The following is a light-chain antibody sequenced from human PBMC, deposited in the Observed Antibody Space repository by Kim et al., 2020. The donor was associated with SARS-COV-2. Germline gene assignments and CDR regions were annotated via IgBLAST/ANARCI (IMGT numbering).Light chain of an antibody. J-gene: IGKJ4*01. CDR1: QSVNSNY. CDR3: QQYGRSLT. Sequence: LSPGERGTLSCRASQSVNSNYLAWYQQKPGQAPRLLIYGASSRATGIPDRFRGSGSGTDFTLTISRLEPEDFAVYYWQQYGRSLTFGGGTKVDIK. CDR2: GAS. V-gene: IGKV3-20*01.